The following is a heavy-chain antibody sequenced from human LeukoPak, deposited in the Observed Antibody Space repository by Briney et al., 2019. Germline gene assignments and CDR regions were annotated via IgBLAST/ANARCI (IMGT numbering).Heavy chain of an antibody. D-gene: IGHD6-13*01. CDR2: INHSGST. V-gene: IGHV4-34*01. CDR3: ARAPIAAYWFDP. J-gene: IGHJ5*02. Sequence: SETLSLTCAVYGGSFSGYYWSWIRQPPGKGLEWIGEINHSGSTNYNPSLKSRVTISVDTSKNQFSLKLSSVTAADTAVYYCARAPIAAYWFDPWGQGTLVTVSS. CDR1: GGSFSGYY.